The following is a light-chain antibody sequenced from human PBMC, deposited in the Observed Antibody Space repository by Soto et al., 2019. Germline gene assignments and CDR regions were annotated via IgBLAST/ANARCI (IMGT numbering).Light chain of an antibody. J-gene: IGKJ5*01. CDR2: DST. CDR3: QQRNVWPPVT. V-gene: IGKV3-11*01. CDR1: QSIHTS. Sequence: VLTQSPATLSLSPGERATLSCRASQSIHTSLAWYQQKSGKPPRLVIYDSTLRANGVPDRFGGSRSGTEFTIIINSLEPEDFAVYYCQQRNVWPPVTFGQGTRLEIK.